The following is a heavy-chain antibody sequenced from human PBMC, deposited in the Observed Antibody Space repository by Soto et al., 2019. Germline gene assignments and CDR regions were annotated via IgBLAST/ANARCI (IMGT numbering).Heavy chain of an antibody. CDR1: GYTLTELS. Sequence: QVQLVQSGAEVKKPGAAVKVSCKVSGYTLTELSMHWVRQAPGKGLEWMGGFDPEDGETIYAQKFQGRVTMTEDTSTDTAYVELSSLRSEDTAVYYCATKGRWYVGYYYYGMDVWGQGTTVTVSS. J-gene: IGHJ6*02. CDR3: ATKGRWYVGYYYYGMDV. CDR2: FDPEDGET. V-gene: IGHV1-24*01. D-gene: IGHD6-13*01.